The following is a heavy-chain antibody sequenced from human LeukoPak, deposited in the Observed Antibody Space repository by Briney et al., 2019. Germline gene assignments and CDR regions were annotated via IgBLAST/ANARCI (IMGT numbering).Heavy chain of an antibody. CDR1: GFTFSDYA. CDR2: ISGRGDGT. Sequence: PGGSLRLSCAASGFTFSDYAMSWVRQAPGKGLEWLATISGRGDGTYCADSAKGRFTISRDNSKSTLYLQMSSLRVDSTAIYYCAKSGDGAAFFQHWGQGTLVTVSS. V-gene: IGHV3-23*01. CDR3: AKSGDGAAFFQH. D-gene: IGHD4/OR15-4a*01. J-gene: IGHJ1*01.